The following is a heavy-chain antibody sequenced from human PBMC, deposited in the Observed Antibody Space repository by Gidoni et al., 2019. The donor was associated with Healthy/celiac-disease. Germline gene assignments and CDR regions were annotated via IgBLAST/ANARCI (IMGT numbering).Heavy chain of an antibody. D-gene: IGHD3-22*01. CDR2: ISGSGGST. Sequence: EVQLLESGGGLVQPGGSLRLSCAASGFPFRRYAMSWVRQAPGKGLEWVSAISGSGGSTYYPDSVKGRFTISRDNSKNTLYLQMNSLRAEDTAVYYCAKDSPQQYAHFYYYDSSGIPVFDYWGQGTLVTVSS. J-gene: IGHJ4*02. V-gene: IGHV3-23*01. CDR1: GFPFRRYA. CDR3: AKDSPQQYAHFYYYDSSGIPVFDY.